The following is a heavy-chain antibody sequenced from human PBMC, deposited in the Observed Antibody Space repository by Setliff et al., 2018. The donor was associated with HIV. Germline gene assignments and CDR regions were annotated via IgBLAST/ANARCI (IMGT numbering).Heavy chain of an antibody. CDR1: GGSISSHY. CDR2: INHSGST. V-gene: IGHV4-34*01. CDR3: ARGTLYYDYVWGTPFPFDY. J-gene: IGHJ4*02. D-gene: IGHD3-16*01. Sequence: SETLSLTCTVSGGSISSHYWSWIRQPPGKGLEWIGEINHSGSTNYNPSLKSRVSISTDTSKNQFSLKLSSVTAADTAVYYCARGTLYYDYVWGTPFPFDYWGQGTLVTVSS.